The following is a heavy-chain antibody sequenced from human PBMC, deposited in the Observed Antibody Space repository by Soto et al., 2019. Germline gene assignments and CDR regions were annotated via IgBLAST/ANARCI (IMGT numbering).Heavy chain of an antibody. Sequence: GRSLRLSCAASGFTFSSYAMSWVRQAPGKGLEWVSAISGSGGSTYYADSVKGRFTISRDNSKNTLYLQMNSLSAEDTAVYYCSKGNYDVRTIDYRSSSGMGFDYWGQGTLVTVSS. CDR1: GFTFSSYA. V-gene: IGHV3-23*01. CDR3: SKGNYDVRTIDYRSSSGMGFDY. D-gene: IGHD6-6*01. J-gene: IGHJ4*02. CDR2: ISGSGGST.